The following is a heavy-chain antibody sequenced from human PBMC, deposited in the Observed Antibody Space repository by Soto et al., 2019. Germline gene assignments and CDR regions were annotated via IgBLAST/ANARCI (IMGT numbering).Heavy chain of an antibody. V-gene: IGHV6-1*01. D-gene: IGHD7-27*01. Sequence: SETLSLTCAISGDSVSSNSAAWNWLRQSPSRGLEWLGRTYYRSKWYNDYAVSVKSRITINPDTSKNQFSLQLNSVTPEDTAVYYCARELTGPGGSAFDIWGQGTMVTVSS. CDR1: GDSVSSNSAA. J-gene: IGHJ3*02. CDR3: ARELTGPGGSAFDI. CDR2: TYYRSKWYN.